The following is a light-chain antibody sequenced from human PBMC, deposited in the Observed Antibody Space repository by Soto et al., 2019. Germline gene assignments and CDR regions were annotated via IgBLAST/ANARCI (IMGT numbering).Light chain of an antibody. CDR2: GAS. Sequence: DKVMTQSPATLSLSPGESVTLSCRASQSIGSNLAWFQQKRGQTPRLLIYGASARATGVPDRFSGSGSGTEFTLTISSLQSEDCAVYYCQQYDNWPRAFGQGTKVDTK. V-gene: IGKV3-15*01. J-gene: IGKJ1*01. CDR3: QQYDNWPRA. CDR1: QSIGSN.